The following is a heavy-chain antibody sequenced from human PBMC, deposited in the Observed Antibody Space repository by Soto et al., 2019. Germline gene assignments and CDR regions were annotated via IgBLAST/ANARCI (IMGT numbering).Heavy chain of an antibody. CDR2: INHSGST. CDR3: AWIYTFPLYYYGMDV. J-gene: IGHJ6*02. D-gene: IGHD5-12*01. CDR1: GGSFSGYY. Sequence: SETLSLTCAVYGGSFSGYYWSWIRQPPGKGLEWIGEINHSGSTNYNPSLKSRVTISVDTSKNQFSLKLSSVTAADTAVYYCAWIYTFPLYYYGMDVWGQGTTVTVSS. V-gene: IGHV4-34*01.